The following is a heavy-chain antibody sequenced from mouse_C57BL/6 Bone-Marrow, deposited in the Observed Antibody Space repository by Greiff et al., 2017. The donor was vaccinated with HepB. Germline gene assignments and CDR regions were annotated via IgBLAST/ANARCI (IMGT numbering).Heavy chain of an antibody. CDR2: FYPGSGSI. D-gene: IGHD1-1*01. Sequence: QVQLKQSGAELVKPGASVKLSCKASGYTFTEYTIHWVKKRSGQGLEWIGWFYPGSGSIKYNEKFKDKATLTADKSSSTVYMELSRLTSEDSAVYFCARHVPYGSSPPYAMDYWGQGTSVTVSS. CDR1: GYTFTEYT. J-gene: IGHJ4*01. CDR3: ARHVPYGSSPPYAMDY. V-gene: IGHV1-62-2*01.